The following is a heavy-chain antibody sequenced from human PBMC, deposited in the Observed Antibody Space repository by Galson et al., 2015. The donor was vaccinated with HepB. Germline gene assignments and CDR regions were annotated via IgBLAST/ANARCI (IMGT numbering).Heavy chain of an antibody. D-gene: IGHD7-27*01. CDR3: ARATMGTFDY. CDR1: GFTFSSSW. CDR2: INTDGSTT. J-gene: IGHJ4*02. V-gene: IGHV3-74*01. Sequence: SQRLSCAASGFTFSSSWMYWVRQAPGKGLLWVSRINTDGSTTDYADSVKGRFTISRDNTKNTLYLQMNSLTAEDTAVYYCARATMGTFDYWGQGTLVTVSS.